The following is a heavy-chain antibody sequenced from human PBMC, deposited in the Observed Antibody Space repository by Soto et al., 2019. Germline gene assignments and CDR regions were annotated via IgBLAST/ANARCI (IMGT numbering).Heavy chain of an antibody. J-gene: IGHJ4*02. CDR3: AKARGPRWELSGGFDY. CDR1: GFTFINYA. Sequence: EVQVLESGGGLVQPGESLRLSCAASGFTFINYAMSWVRQAPGKGLEWVSGITGSGGNTYYADSVKGRFTISRDNSKNTLYLQLSSLRAEDTALFYWAKARGPRWELSGGFDYWGQGLLVTVSS. CDR2: ITGSGGNT. D-gene: IGHD1-26*01. V-gene: IGHV3-23*01.